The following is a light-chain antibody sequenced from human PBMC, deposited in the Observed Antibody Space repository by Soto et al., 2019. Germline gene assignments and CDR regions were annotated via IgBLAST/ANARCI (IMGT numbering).Light chain of an antibody. V-gene: IGKV3-20*01. CDR1: QSVGSSY. Sequence: EIVLTQSPGTLSLSPGERATLSCRASQSVGSSYVGWYQQKPGQAPRLLIYGASRSATGLMPDRFSGSGSGTAFTITISRLEADDFAVYYCQKCGRSPYTFGQGTKVEIK. J-gene: IGKJ2*01. CDR2: GAS. CDR3: QKCGRSPYT.